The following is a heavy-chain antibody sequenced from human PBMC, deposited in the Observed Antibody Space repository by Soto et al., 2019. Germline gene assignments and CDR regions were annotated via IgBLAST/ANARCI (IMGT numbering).Heavy chain of an antibody. CDR1: GYTFTSYA. D-gene: IGHD3-3*01. Sequence: GASVKVSCKASGYTFTSYAMHWVRQAPGQRLEWMGWINAGNGNTKYSQKFQGRVTITRDTSASTAYMELSSLKASDTAMYYCARSGYYGGMDVWGQGTTVTVSS. V-gene: IGHV1-3*01. CDR3: ARSGYYGGMDV. J-gene: IGHJ6*02. CDR2: INAGNGNT.